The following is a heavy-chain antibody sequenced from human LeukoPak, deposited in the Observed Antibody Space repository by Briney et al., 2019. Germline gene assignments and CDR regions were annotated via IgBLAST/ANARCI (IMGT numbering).Heavy chain of an antibody. CDR1: GYTFTGYY. D-gene: IGHD2-2*01. CDR3: ASRRSRRGAFDI. CDR2: IIPILGIA. V-gene: IGHV1-69*02. J-gene: IGHJ3*02. Sequence: SVKVSCKASGYTFTGYYMHWVRQAPGQGLEWMGRIIPILGIANYAQKFQGRVTITADKSTSTAYMELSGLRSEDTAVYYCASRRSRRGAFDIWGQGTMVTVSS.